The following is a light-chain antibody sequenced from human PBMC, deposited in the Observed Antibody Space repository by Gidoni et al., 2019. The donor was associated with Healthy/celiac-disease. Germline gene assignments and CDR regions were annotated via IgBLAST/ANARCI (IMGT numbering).Light chain of an antibody. CDR3: QQRRNWPPLT. CDR2: DAS. Sequence: EIVLTQSPATLPLSPGERATLSCSAIQSVSSYLAWYQQKLGQAPRLRIYDASTRATGIPARFSGSGSGTDFTLTISSLEPEDFAVYYCQQRRNWPPLTFGGGTKVEIK. J-gene: IGKJ4*01. V-gene: IGKV3-11*01. CDR1: QSVSSY.